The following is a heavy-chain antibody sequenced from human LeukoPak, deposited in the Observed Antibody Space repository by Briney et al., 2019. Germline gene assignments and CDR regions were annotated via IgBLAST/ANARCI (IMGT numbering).Heavy chain of an antibody. CDR3: ARHMIRSSGWYGDYYYGMDV. Sequence: SQTLSLTCSVSGDSISSGGYYWSWIRQHPGKGLEWIGYISYIGTTSYNASIKSRLTILLDTSKNQFSLDLNSVTAADTAVYYCARHMIRSSGWYGDYYYGMDVWGQGTTVTVSS. CDR1: GDSISSGGYY. D-gene: IGHD6-19*01. J-gene: IGHJ6*02. CDR2: ISYIGTT. V-gene: IGHV4-31*03.